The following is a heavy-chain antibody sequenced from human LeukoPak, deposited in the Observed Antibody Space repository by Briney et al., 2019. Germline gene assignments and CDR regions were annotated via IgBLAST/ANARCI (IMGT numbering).Heavy chain of an antibody. CDR2: IYYSGST. D-gene: IGHD5-18*01. CDR1: GGSISSYY. Sequence: SETLSLTCTVSGGSISSYYWSWIRQPPGKGLEWIGYIYYSGSTNYNPSLKSRVTISVDTSKNQFSLKLSSVTAADTAVYYCARVYSYDYYYMDVWGKGTTVTISS. CDR3: ARVYSYDYYYMDV. V-gene: IGHV4-59*08. J-gene: IGHJ6*03.